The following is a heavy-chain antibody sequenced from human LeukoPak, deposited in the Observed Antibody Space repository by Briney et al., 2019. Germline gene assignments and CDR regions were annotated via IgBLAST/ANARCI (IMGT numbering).Heavy chain of an antibody. V-gene: IGHV3-74*01. Sequence: PGGSRRLSCAASGHYWMHWVRQAPGKGLVWVSHINSDGSWTSYADSVKGRFTISKDNAKNTVYLQMNSLRAEGTGVYYCARDLAPGGLRFLGWYHDYCGMDVWGQGTTVTVFS. J-gene: IGHJ6*02. CDR1: GHYW. CDR2: INSDGSWT. D-gene: IGHD3-3*01. CDR3: ARDLAPGGLRFLGWYHDYCGMDV.